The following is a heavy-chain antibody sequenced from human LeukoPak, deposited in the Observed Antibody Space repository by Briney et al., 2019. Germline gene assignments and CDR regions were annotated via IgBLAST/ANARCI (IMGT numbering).Heavy chain of an antibody. Sequence: SETLSLTCTVSGGSISSYYWSWIRQPPGKGLEWIGYIYYSGSTNYNPSLESRVTISVDTSKNQFSLKLSSVTAADTAVYYCARLDSRGKWFGELLYWGQGTLVTVSS. CDR2: IYYSGST. CDR3: ARLDSRGKWFGELLY. CDR1: GGSISSYY. D-gene: IGHD3-10*01. J-gene: IGHJ4*02. V-gene: IGHV4-59*01.